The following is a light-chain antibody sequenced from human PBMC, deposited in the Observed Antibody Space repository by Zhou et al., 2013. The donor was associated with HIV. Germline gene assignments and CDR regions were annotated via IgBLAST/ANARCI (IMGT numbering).Light chain of an antibody. CDR3: QQYNGYPLT. Sequence: DIQMTQSPSTLSASVGDRVTITCRASQSISSWLAWYQQKSGKAPKVLIYKASSLESGVPSRFSGSGSGTEFTLTISSLQPDDFATYYCQQYNGYPLTFGGGTKVEIK. CDR2: KAS. J-gene: IGKJ4*01. CDR1: QSISSW. V-gene: IGKV1-5*03.